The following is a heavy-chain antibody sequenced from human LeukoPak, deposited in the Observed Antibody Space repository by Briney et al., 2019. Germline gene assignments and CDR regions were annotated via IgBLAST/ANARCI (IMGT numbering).Heavy chain of an antibody. Sequence: ASETLSLTCTVSGASISSYHWSWIRQPPGKGLEWIDYMYYSGSTNYNPSLKSRVTMSLDTSKNQFSLKLRSVTAADTAIYYCARKDGDYWGQGTLVTVSS. V-gene: IGHV4-59*01. CDR1: GASISSYH. CDR2: MYYSGST. CDR3: ARKDGDY. D-gene: IGHD5-24*01. J-gene: IGHJ4*02.